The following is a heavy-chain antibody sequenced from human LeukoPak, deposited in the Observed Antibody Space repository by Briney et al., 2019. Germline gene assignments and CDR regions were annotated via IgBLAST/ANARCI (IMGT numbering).Heavy chain of an antibody. V-gene: IGHV4-59*13. CDR1: GDSLSVYY. Sequence: SETLSLTCTVSGDSLSVYYWSWFRQPPGKGLEWFGYIYYSGSTKYNPSLENRVTISLHTSKNKFSLKLTSVAAADTAVYYGARWRNLDYSFDYWGQGTLVTVSS. D-gene: IGHD4-11*01. J-gene: IGHJ4*02. CDR3: ARWRNLDYSFDY. CDR2: IYYSGST.